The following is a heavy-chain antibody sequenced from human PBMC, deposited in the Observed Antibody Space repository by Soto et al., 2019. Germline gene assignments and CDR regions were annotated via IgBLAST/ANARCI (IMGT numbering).Heavy chain of an antibody. D-gene: IGHD6-6*01. CDR2: VHDTGTT. CDR1: GGSVSSGGNY. Sequence: QLQLQESGPGLVKPSETLSLTCAVSGGSVSSGGNYWGWIRQSPGKGLEWIGSVHDTGTTHYNPSLTSRVTISVDTSKNQFSLTVNSVTAADTAVYCCARGLSSPSAAGVWGQGTLVTVSS. CDR3: ARGLSSPSAAGV. V-gene: IGHV4-39*01. J-gene: IGHJ4*02.